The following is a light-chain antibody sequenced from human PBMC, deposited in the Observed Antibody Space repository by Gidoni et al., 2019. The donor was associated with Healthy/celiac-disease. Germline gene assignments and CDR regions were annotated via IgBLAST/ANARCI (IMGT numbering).Light chain of an antibody. CDR1: RSDVVGYNY. CDR3: SSYTSSSTFYV. CDR2: EVS. V-gene: IGLV2-14*01. Sequence: QSALTQPASVSGSPGQSITISCTGTRSDVVGYNYVSWYQQHPGKAPKLMIDEVSNRPSGVSKRFSGSKSGNTASLTISGLQAEDEADYYCSSYTSSSTFYVFGTGTKVTVL. J-gene: IGLJ1*01.